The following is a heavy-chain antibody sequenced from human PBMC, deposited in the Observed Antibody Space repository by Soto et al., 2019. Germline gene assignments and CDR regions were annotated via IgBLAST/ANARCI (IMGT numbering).Heavy chain of an antibody. V-gene: IGHV3-30-3*01. CDR1: GFTFSSYA. Sequence: GGSLRLSCAASGFTFSSYAMHWVRQAPGKGLEWVAVISYDGSNKYYADSVKGRLTSSRDKSKNTLYLQMNSLRAEDTAVYYCARDGLSGYDFWSGYPYWGQGTLVTVSS. J-gene: IGHJ4*02. D-gene: IGHD3-3*01. CDR3: ARDGLSGYDFWSGYPY. CDR2: ISYDGSNK.